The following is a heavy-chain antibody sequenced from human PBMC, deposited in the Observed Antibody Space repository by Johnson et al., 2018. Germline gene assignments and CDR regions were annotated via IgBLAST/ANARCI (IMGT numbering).Heavy chain of an antibody. V-gene: IGHV3-23*04. CDR1: GFTFSSYA. J-gene: IGHJ6*04. D-gene: IGHD3-22*01. CDR2: ISGSGGST. Sequence: VQLVESGGGLVQPGGSLRLSCAASGFTFSSYAMSWVRQAPGKGLEWVSAISGSGGSTYYADSVKGRFTISKDNSKNTLYLQMNSLRAEDTAVYYCANVPYYYDSSGYSRDVWGKGTTVTVSS. CDR3: ANVPYYYDSSGYSRDV.